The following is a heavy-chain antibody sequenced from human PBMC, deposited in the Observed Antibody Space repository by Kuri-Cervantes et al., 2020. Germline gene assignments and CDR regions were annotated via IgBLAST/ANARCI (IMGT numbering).Heavy chain of an antibody. Sequence: GGSLRLSCAASGFTFSSYWMSWVRQAPGKGLEWVAVIWYDGSNKYYADSVKGRFTISRDNAKNSLYLQMNSLRAEDTAIYYCARDLRGLHDYDDFGYYYGLDVWGQGTTVTVSS. D-gene: IGHD4-17*01. CDR1: GFTFSSYW. CDR3: ARDLRGLHDYDDFGYYYGLDV. V-gene: IGHV3-33*08. J-gene: IGHJ6*02. CDR2: IWYDGSNK.